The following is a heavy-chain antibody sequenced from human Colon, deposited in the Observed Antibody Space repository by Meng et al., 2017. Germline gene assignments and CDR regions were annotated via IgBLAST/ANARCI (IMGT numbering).Heavy chain of an antibody. D-gene: IGHD3-10*01. J-gene: IGHJ5*01. CDR2: IWSDGSSE. CDR1: GLIFSRSG. Sequence: GESLKISCAASGLIFSRSGMHWVRQAPGKGLEWVAMIWSDGSSEYYTDSVKGRFTISRDNSKNTLSLQMDSLRVEDTAVYYCARDKGVTCLDTWGQGNLVTVSS. CDR3: ARDKGVTCLDT. V-gene: IGHV3-30*02.